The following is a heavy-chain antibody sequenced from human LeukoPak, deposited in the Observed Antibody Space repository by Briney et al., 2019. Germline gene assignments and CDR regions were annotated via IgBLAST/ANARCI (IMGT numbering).Heavy chain of an antibody. Sequence: SETLSLTCTVSGGSISSYYWSWIRQPPGKGLEWIGSISYSGSTYYNPSLKSRVTISVDTSKNQFSLKLSSVTAADTAVYYCARRYEWLVNAFDIWGQGTMVTASS. J-gene: IGHJ3*02. CDR1: GGSISSYY. V-gene: IGHV4-39*01. CDR2: ISYSGST. CDR3: ARRYEWLVNAFDI. D-gene: IGHD6-19*01.